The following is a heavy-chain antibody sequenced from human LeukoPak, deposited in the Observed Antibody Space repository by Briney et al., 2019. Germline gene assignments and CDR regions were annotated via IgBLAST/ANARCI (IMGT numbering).Heavy chain of an antibody. J-gene: IGHJ3*02. CDR1: GFTFSSYA. CDR2: IRSKTDGGTT. D-gene: IGHD2-21*02. CDR3: ATDTATEARHI. Sequence: PGGSLRLSCAASGFTFSSYAMSWVRQAPGKGLEWVGLIRSKTDGGTTDYAAPLKDRFTILRDDSKSTLFLQMNSLKADDTAVYYCATDTATEARHIWGQGTTVTVSS. V-gene: IGHV3-15*01.